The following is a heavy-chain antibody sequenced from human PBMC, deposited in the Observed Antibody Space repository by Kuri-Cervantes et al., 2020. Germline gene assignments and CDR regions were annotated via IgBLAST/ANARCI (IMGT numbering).Heavy chain of an antibody. CDR2: INAGNGNT. CDR1: GYTFTSYA. V-gene: IGHV1-3*01. D-gene: IGHD6-6*01. Sequence: ASVKVSCKASGYTFTSYAMHWVRQAPGQRLEWMGWINAGNGNTKYSQKFQGRVTITRDTSASTAYMELSSLRSEDTAVYYCARGRFEYIGFDPWGQGTLVTVSS. CDR3: ARGRFEYIGFDP. J-gene: IGHJ5*02.